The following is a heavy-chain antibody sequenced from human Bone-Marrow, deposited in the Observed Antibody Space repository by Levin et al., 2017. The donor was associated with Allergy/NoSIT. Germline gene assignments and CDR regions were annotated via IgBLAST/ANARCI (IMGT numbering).Heavy chain of an antibody. CDR1: GGSFSNYG. CDR3: ASQELPSGSGNYYNSLHAFHI. J-gene: IGHJ3*02. CDR2: IIPMLGIT. Sequence: SVKVSCKASGGSFSNYGISWVRQAPGQGLEWMGGIIPMLGITNYAQKFRGRVTITADESTSTAYMELSSLRSEDTAVYYCASQELPSGSGNYYNSLHAFHIWGQGTVVTVSS. D-gene: IGHD3-10*01. V-gene: IGHV1-69*10.